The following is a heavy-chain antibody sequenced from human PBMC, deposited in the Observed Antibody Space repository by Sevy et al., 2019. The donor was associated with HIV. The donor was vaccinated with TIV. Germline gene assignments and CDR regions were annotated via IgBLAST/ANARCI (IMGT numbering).Heavy chain of an antibody. V-gene: IGHV3-7*01. CDR1: GFSLNSYW. CDR2: IKQDGSVK. Sequence: GGSLRLSCAASGFSLNSYWMSWVRQAPGKGLEWVANIKQDGSVKYYVDSVKGRFTISRDNARNLLYLQMNSLRAEDTAFYYCVRAIAADVSFWGQGTLVTVSS. CDR3: VRAIAADVSF. D-gene: IGHD6-13*01. J-gene: IGHJ4*02.